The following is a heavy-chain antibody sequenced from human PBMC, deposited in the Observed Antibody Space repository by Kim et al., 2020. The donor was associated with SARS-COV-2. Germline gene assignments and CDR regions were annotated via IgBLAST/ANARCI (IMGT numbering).Heavy chain of an antibody. Sequence: QGRVTITADESTSTAYMELSSLRSEDTAVYYCAREGPLGGGSSELDAFDIWGQGTMVTVSS. D-gene: IGHD6-13*01. J-gene: IGHJ3*02. CDR3: AREGPLGGGSSELDAFDI. V-gene: IGHV1-69*01.